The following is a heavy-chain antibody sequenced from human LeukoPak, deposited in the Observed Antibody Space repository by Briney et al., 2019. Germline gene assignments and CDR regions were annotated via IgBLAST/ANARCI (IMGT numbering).Heavy chain of an antibody. J-gene: IGHJ4*02. D-gene: IGHD2-2*02. CDR3: AKAKPEIVVVPAAVQHFDY. CDR2: IYSGGST. CDR1: GFTVSSNY. Sequence: PGGSLRLSCAASGFTVSSNYMSWVRQAPGKGLEWVSVIYSGGSTYYADSVKGRFTISRDNSKNTLYLQMNSLRAEDTAVYYCAKAKPEIVVVPAAVQHFDYWGQGTLVTVSS. V-gene: IGHV3-53*01.